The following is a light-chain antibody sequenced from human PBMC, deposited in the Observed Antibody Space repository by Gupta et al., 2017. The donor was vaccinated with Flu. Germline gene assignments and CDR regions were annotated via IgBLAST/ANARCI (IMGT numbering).Light chain of an antibody. V-gene: IGLV3-1*01. CDR3: QAWDSGTAV. Sequence: SYELTQPPSVSVSPGQTASISCSGDKLGEKYGCWYQQKPGQSPVLVIYQDTKRPSGIPERFSGSNSGNTATLTISGTQAIDEADYCCQAWDSGTAVFGGGTKLTVL. J-gene: IGLJ2*01. CDR1: KLGEKY. CDR2: QDT.